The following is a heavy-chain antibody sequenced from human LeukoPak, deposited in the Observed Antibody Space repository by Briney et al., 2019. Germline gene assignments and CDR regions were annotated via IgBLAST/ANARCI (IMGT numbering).Heavy chain of an antibody. D-gene: IGHD3-16*01. J-gene: IGHJ5*02. CDR3: AKDPSGGMVRFEP. CDR1: GFTFSSYG. V-gene: IGHV3-30*02. Sequence: GGSLRLSCAASGFTFSSYGMHWVRQAPGKGLEWVAFIRYDGSNEYYADSVKGRFTISRDNSKNTLYLQMNSLRAEDTAVYYCAKDPSGGMVRFEPWGQGTLVTVSS. CDR2: IRYDGSNE.